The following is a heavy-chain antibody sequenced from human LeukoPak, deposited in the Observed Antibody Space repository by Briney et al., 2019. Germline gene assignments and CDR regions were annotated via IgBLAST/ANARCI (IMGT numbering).Heavy chain of an antibody. CDR3: ARGGYSASSAADLT. CDR2: ISGSGSTI. J-gene: IGHJ5*02. D-gene: IGHD3-10*01. Sequence: GGSLRLSCAASGFTFTNYEMNWVRQAPGKGLEWISYISGSGSTIYYADSVKGRFTISRDNAKNSLYLQMNSLRAEDTAVYYCARGGYSASSAADLTWGQGTLVTVSS. CDR1: GFTFTNYE. V-gene: IGHV3-48*03.